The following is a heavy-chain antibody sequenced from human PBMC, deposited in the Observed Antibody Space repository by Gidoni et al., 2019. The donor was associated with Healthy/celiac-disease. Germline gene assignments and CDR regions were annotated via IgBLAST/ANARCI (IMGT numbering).Heavy chain of an antibody. V-gene: IGHV1-69*09. CDR3: ARVATGYYSDY. Sequence: QVQLVQSGAEVKKPGSSVMVSCKASAGTFSSYAISWVRQAPGQGLEWMGRIIPNLGIANYAQKFQGRVTITADKSTSTAYMGLSSLRSEDTAVYYCARVATGYYSDYWGQGTLVTVSS. D-gene: IGHD3-9*01. J-gene: IGHJ4*02. CDR1: AGTFSSYA. CDR2: IIPNLGIA.